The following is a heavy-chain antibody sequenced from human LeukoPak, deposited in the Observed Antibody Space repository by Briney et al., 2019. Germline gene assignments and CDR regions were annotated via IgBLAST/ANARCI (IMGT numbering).Heavy chain of an antibody. J-gene: IGHJ3*02. CDR3: ARPAGTYYYDSSGSRGAFDI. V-gene: IGHV1-46*01. Sequence: ASVXVSCKATGYTFTSYYMHWVRQAPGQGXXWXGIINPSGGSTSYAQKFQGRVTMTRDTSTSTVYMELSSLRSEDTAVYYCARPAGTYYYDSSGSRGAFDIWGQGTMVTVSS. CDR2: INPSGGST. CDR1: GYTFTSYY. D-gene: IGHD3-22*01.